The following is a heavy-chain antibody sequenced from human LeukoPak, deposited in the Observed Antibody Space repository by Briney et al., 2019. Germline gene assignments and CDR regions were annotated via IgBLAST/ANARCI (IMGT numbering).Heavy chain of an antibody. Sequence: GGSLRLSCAASGFTFTNYWMSWVRQAPGKGLELVANIKQDRSEKYYADSVKGRFTISRDNAKNSLYLQMNSLRAEDTAVYYCARGPAYGSGKFGPFDYWGQGTLVTVSS. CDR3: ARGPAYGSGKFGPFDY. D-gene: IGHD3-10*01. J-gene: IGHJ4*02. CDR2: IKQDRSEK. CDR1: GFTFTNYW. V-gene: IGHV3-7*03.